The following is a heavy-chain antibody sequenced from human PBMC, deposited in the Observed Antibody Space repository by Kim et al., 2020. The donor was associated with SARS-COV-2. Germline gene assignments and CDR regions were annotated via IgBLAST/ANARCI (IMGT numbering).Heavy chain of an antibody. CDR2: ISSSGRNT. D-gene: IGHD2-15*01. CDR3: ATKTSDSGGPRGFSMDV. CDR1: GFTFNSYA. V-gene: IGHV3-23*01. Sequence: GGSLRLSCAASGFTFNSYAMSWVRQAPGKGLEWVSAISSSGRNTYHADSVKVRLTISRDNSKNTLYLQMNSLRAEDTAVYYCATKTSDSGGPRGFSMDV. J-gene: IGHJ6*01.